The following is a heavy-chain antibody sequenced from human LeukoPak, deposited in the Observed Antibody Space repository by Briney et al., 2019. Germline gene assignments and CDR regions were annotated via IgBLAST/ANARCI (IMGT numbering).Heavy chain of an antibody. CDR3: AKAPVTSCRGAFCYPFDY. V-gene: IGHV3-23*01. D-gene: IGHD2-15*01. J-gene: IGHJ4*02. CDR1: RFSFSSYA. CDR2: MSSSDDGR. Sequence: SGGSLRLSCATSRFSFSSYAMSWVRQAPGKGLEWVSAMSSSDDGRYYAASVRGRFTISRDTSRSTLYLQMNSLRAEDAAVYYCAKAPVTSCRGAFCYPFDYWGQGTLVTVSS.